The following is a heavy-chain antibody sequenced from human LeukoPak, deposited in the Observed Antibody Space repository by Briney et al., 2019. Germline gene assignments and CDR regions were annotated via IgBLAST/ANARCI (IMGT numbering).Heavy chain of an antibody. Sequence: SETLSLTCTVSGGSISSGGYYWSWIRQHPGKGLEWIGYIYYSGSTYYNPSLKSRITISVDTSKNQFSLKLSSVTAADTAVYYCARDTRMGGDIVVVPAATKNWFDPWGQGTLVTVSS. V-gene: IGHV4-31*03. J-gene: IGHJ5*02. CDR2: IYYSGST. CDR1: GGSISSGGYY. D-gene: IGHD2-2*01. CDR3: ARDTRMGGDIVVVPAATKNWFDP.